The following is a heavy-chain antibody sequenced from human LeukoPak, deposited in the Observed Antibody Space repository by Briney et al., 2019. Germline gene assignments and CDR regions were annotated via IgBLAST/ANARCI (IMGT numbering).Heavy chain of an antibody. CDR3: ARYGFSAVWQGGWHAFDI. V-gene: IGHV1-46*01. Sequence: GASVKVSCKASGYTFTSYYVHWVRQAPGQGLQWMGITNPTTGDTIYAQKFQGRVTMTRDMSTDTVYMELSSLRSEDTAVYYCARYGFSAVWQGGWHAFDIWGHGTMVTVSS. D-gene: IGHD5-24*01. CDR1: GYTFTSYY. J-gene: IGHJ3*02. CDR2: TNPTTGDT.